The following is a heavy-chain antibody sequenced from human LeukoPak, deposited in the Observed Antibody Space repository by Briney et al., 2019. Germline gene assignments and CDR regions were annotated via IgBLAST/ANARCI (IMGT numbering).Heavy chain of an antibody. J-gene: IGHJ4*02. D-gene: IGHD2-21*02. CDR1: GFTFSNYS. V-gene: IGHV3-23*01. CDR3: AKDFKSGYCDGDCSPYDY. Sequence: EGPLRLSCAASGFTFSNYSISCLRHAPGKLLERVSTIYSSSGNTYYAVSVKVRFTISTDNSQNTLYLQMNSLSAKDTAVYYCAKDFKSGYCDGDCSPYDYWGQGTLVTVSS. CDR2: IYSSSGNT.